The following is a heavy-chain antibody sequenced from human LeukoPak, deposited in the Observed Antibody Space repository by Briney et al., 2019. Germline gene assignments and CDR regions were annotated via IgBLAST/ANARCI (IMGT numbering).Heavy chain of an antibody. V-gene: IGHV1-69*04. J-gene: IGHJ6*02. D-gene: IGHD1-26*01. CDR2: IIPIFGIA. CDR3: ARGHPGTPGKYGMDV. CDR1: GGTFSSYA. Sequence: GASVKVSCKASGGTFSSYAISWVRQAPGQGLEWMGRIIPIFGIANYAQKFQGRVTITADKSTSTAYMELSSLRSEDTAVYYCARGHPGTPGKYGMDVWGQGTTVTVSS.